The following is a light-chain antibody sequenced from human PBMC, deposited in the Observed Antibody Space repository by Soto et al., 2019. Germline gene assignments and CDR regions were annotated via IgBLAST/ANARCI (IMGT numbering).Light chain of an antibody. CDR2: DAS. V-gene: IGKV3-15*01. J-gene: IGKJ4*01. CDR1: QSISSY. CDR3: QQFHNWPLS. Sequence: EIVMTQSPATLSVSPGERATLSCRASQSISSYLAWYQQKPGQAPRLLIDDASTRAAGIPARFNGGGSGTEFTLTISSLQSEDFALYYCQQFHNWPLSFGGGTKVDI.